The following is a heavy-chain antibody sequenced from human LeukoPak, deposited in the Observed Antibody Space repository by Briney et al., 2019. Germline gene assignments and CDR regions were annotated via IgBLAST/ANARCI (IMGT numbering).Heavy chain of an antibody. D-gene: IGHD5-24*01. V-gene: IGHV3-23*01. J-gene: IGHJ4*02. Sequence: GGSLRLSCAASRFTFSNYAMNWVRQAPGKGLEWVSDINGSGGETYYADSVKGRFTISRDNSENTLYLQMNSLRAEDTAIYYCVKRSRDGYNSPLGSWGQGTLVTVSS. CDR2: INGSGGET. CDR1: RFTFSNYA. CDR3: VKRSRDGYNSPLGS.